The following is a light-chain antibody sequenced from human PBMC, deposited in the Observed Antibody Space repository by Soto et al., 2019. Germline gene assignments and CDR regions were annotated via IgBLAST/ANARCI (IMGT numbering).Light chain of an antibody. V-gene: IGKV3-20*01. J-gene: IGKJ1*01. CDR2: DAS. CDR3: QQYGSSPRS. Sequence: EVVLTQSPGTLSLSPGERATLSCRASQSVSGTYVAWYQQKPGQAPRLIIYDASSRATGIPERFSGSGSGTEFTLTIGRLEPEDFAVYYCQQYGSSPRSFGQGTKVEIK. CDR1: QSVSGTY.